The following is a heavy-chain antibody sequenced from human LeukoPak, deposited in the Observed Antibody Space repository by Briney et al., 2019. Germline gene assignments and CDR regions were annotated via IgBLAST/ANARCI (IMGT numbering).Heavy chain of an antibody. CDR2: IWYDGSNK. J-gene: IGHJ4*02. Sequence: GRSLRLSCAASEFTFSSYGMHWVRQAPGKGLEWVAVIWYDGSNKYYADSVKGRFTISRDNSKNTLYLQMNSLRAEDTAVYYCARAETLWFGELLIWGQGTLVTVSS. V-gene: IGHV3-33*01. CDR3: ARAETLWFGELLI. D-gene: IGHD3-10*01. CDR1: EFTFSSYG.